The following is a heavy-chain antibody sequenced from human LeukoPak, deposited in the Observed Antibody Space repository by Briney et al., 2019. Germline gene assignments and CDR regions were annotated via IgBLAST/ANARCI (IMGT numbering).Heavy chain of an antibody. Sequence: GGSLRLSCAASGFTFSSYGMHWVRQAPGKGLEWVAFIRYDGSNKYSPDSVKGRFTISRDNPKNTLYLQMNSLRAEDTAVYYCAKDYLVMATITAYFDYWGQGTLVTVSS. D-gene: IGHD5-24*01. J-gene: IGHJ4*02. CDR3: AKDYLVMATITAYFDY. V-gene: IGHV3-30*02. CDR2: IRYDGSNK. CDR1: GFTFSSYG.